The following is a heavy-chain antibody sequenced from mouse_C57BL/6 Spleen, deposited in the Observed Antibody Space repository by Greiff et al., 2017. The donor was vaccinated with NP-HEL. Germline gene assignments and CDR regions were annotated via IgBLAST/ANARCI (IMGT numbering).Heavy chain of an antibody. J-gene: IGHJ4*01. D-gene: IGHD2-4*01. V-gene: IGHV3-6*01. CDR3: ARDIYDYDGYAMDY. CDR1: VYSITSGYY. CDR2: ISYDGSN. Sequence: EVQLVESGPGLVKPSQSLSLPCSVTVYSITSGYYWNWIRQFPGNKLEWMGYISYDGSNNYNPSLKNRISITRDTSKNQFFLKLNSVTTEDTATYYCARDIYDYDGYAMDYWGQGTSVTVSS.